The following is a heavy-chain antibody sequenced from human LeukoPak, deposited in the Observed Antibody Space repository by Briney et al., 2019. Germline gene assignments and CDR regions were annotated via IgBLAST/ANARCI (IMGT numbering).Heavy chain of an antibody. CDR3: AKDKSRFGANWYFDL. CDR1: GFTFDDYA. D-gene: IGHD3-10*01. Sequence: GGSLRLSCAASGFTFDDYAMHWVRQAPGKGLEWVSSITWNGGSIGYADSVKGRFTISRDNAKSSLYLQMNSLRLDDTALYYCAKDKSRFGANWYFDLWGRGTLVTVSS. CDR2: ITWNGGSI. J-gene: IGHJ2*01. V-gene: IGHV3-9*01.